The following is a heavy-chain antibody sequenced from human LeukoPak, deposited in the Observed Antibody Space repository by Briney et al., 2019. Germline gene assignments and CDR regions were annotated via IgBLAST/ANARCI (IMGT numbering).Heavy chain of an antibody. V-gene: IGHV3-23*01. Sequence: GGSLRLSCAASGFTFSSYAMSWVRQAPGKGLEWVSAISGSGGSTYYADYVKGRFTISRDNSKNTLYLQMNSLRAEDTAVYYCAKVWYRSYYDILTGYYSDYWGQGTLDTVSS. J-gene: IGHJ4*02. CDR3: AKVWYRSYYDILTGYYSDY. CDR2: ISGSGGST. D-gene: IGHD3-9*01. CDR1: GFTFSSYA.